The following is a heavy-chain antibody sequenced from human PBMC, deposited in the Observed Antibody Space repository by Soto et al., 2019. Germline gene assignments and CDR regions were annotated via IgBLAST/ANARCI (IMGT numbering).Heavy chain of an antibody. CDR2: IIPIFGTA. J-gene: IGHJ4*02. CDR3: SRVDPGETSPFDH. V-gene: IGHV1-69*13. D-gene: IGHD3-10*01. CDR1: GGTFSSYA. Sequence: SVKVSCKASGGTFSSYAISWVRQAPGQGLEWMGGIIPIFGTANYAQKFQGRVTITADESTSTAYMELSSLRSEDTAVYYCSRVDPGETSPFDHWGQGTRVTVSS.